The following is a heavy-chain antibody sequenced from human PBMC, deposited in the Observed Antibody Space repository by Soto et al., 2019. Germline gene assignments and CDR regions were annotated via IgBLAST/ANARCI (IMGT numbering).Heavy chain of an antibody. Sequence: XGSLRLSCAAAGFTFSDHYMDWVRQAPGKGLEWVGRTRNKANSYTTEYAASVKGRFTISRDDSKNSLYLQMNTLKTEDTAVYYCARVGSSGWHDYWGQGNLVTVSS. CDR3: ARVGSSGWHDY. D-gene: IGHD6-19*01. CDR2: TRNKANSYTT. J-gene: IGHJ4*02. CDR1: GFTFSDHY. V-gene: IGHV3-72*01.